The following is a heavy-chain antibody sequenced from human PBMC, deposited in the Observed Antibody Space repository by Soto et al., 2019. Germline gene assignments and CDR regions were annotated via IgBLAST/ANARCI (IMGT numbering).Heavy chain of an antibody. CDR3: AGAIRYCSGGSCYPKYYYGMDV. CDR2: ISYDGSNK. CDR1: GFTFSSYA. D-gene: IGHD2-15*01. V-gene: IGHV3-30-3*01. Sequence: PGGSLRLSCAASGFTFSSYAMHWVRQAPGKGLERVAVISYDGSNKYYADSVKGRFTISRDNSKNTLYLQMNSLRAEDTAVYYCAGAIRYCSGGSCYPKYYYGMDVWGQGTTVTVSS. J-gene: IGHJ6*02.